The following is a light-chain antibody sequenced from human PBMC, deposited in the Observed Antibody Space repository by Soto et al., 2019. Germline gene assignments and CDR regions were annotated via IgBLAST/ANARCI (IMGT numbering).Light chain of an antibody. Sequence: DIQMTQSPSTLSASVGDRVTITCRASQSITIKLAWYQQKVGKAPKLLIYKASSLESGVPSRFSGSGSGTEFTLTISSLQPEDFATYYCQQLNSYLITFGQGTRLEIK. CDR3: QQLNSYLIT. CDR1: QSITIK. J-gene: IGKJ5*01. CDR2: KAS. V-gene: IGKV1-5*03.